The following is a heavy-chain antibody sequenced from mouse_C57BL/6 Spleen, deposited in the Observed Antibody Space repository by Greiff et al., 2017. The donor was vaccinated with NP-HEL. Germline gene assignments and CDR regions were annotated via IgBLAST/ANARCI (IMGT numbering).Heavy chain of an antibody. CDR3: ASGWLLRGDYYAMDY. V-gene: IGHV1-53*01. J-gene: IGHJ4*01. CDR1: GYTFTSYW. CDR2: INPSNGGT. D-gene: IGHD2-3*01. Sequence: QVQLQQPGTELVKPGASVKLSCKASGYTFTSYWMHWVKQRPGQGLEWIGNINPSNGGTNYNEKFKSKATLTVDKSSSTAYMQLSSLTSEDSAVYYCASGWLLRGDYYAMDYWGQGTSVTVSS.